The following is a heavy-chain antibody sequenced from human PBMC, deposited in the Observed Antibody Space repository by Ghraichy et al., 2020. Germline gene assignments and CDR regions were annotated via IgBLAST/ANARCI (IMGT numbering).Heavy chain of an antibody. D-gene: IGHD2-2*01. CDR3: ASSHGSSSSCYLDY. V-gene: IGHV1-18*04. J-gene: IGHJ4*02. CDR1: GYTFTSYG. CDR2: ISAYNGNT. Sequence: ASVKVSCKASGYTFTSYGISWVRQAPGQGLEWMGWISAYNGNTNYAQKLQGRVTMTTDTSTSTAYMELRTLRSDDTAVYYCASSHGSSSSCYLDYWGQGTLVTVSS.